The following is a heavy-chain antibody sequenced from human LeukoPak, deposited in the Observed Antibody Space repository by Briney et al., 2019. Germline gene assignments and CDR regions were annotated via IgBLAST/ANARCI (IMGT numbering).Heavy chain of an antibody. Sequence: SETLSLTCTVSGGSISSSSYYWGWIRQPPGTGLEWIGSIYYSGSTYYNPSLKSRVTISVDTSKNQFSLKLSSVTAADTAVYYCARRPWVEEGFGYWGQGTLVTVSS. J-gene: IGHJ4*02. CDR1: GGSISSSSYY. D-gene: IGHD5-24*01. V-gene: IGHV4-39*01. CDR2: IYYSGST. CDR3: ARRPWVEEGFGY.